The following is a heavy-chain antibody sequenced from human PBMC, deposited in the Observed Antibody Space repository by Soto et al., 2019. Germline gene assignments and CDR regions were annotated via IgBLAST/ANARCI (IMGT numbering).Heavy chain of an antibody. Sequence: EVQLVESGGGLVKPGGSLRLSCAASGFTFSSYSMNWVRQAPGKGLEWVSSISSTSNYKLYADSVKGRFTISRDNAKNSLSLQVNSLRAEDTAVYYCARANCGGDCFSDLDYWGQGTLVTVSS. CDR1: GFTFSSYS. CDR2: ISSTSNYK. CDR3: ARANCGGDCFSDLDY. V-gene: IGHV3-21*01. D-gene: IGHD2-21*02. J-gene: IGHJ4*02.